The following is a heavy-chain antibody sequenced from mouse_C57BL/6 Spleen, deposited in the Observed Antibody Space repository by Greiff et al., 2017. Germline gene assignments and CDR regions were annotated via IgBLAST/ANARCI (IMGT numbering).Heavy chain of an antibody. CDR3: ARSGTTVVPRYFDV. CDR2: INPGSGGT. V-gene: IGHV1-54*01. D-gene: IGHD1-1*01. Sequence: QVQLQQSGAELVRPGTSVKVSCKASGYAFTNYLIEWVKQRPGQGLEWIGVINPGSGGTNYNEKFKGKATLTADKSSSTAYMQLSNLTSEDSAVYFCARSGTTVVPRYFDVWGTGTTVTVSS. J-gene: IGHJ1*03. CDR1: GYAFTNYL.